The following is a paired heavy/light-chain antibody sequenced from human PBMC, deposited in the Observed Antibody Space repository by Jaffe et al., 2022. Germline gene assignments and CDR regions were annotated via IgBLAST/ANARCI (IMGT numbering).Light chain of an antibody. Sequence: DIQMTQSPSSVSASVGDRVTITCRASQGISSWLAWYQQKPGKAPKLLIYAASSLQSGVPSRFSGSGSGTDFTLTISSLQPEDFATYYCQQANSFPPTFGQGTKLEIK. CDR1: QGISSW. CDR3: QQANSFPPT. CDR2: AAS. V-gene: IGKV1-12*01. J-gene: IGKJ2*01.
Heavy chain of an antibody. Sequence: EVQLVESGGGLVQPGGSLRLSCAASGFTFSSYEMNWVRQAPGKGLEWVSYISSSGSTIYYADSVKGRFTISRDNAKNSLYLQMNSLRAEDTAVYYCCFSRYDKKVDLGVYFDYWGQGTLVTVSS. D-gene: IGHD5-12*01. CDR2: ISSSGSTI. CDR3: CFSRYDKKVDLGVYFDY. CDR1: GFTFSSYE. J-gene: IGHJ4*02. V-gene: IGHV3-48*03.